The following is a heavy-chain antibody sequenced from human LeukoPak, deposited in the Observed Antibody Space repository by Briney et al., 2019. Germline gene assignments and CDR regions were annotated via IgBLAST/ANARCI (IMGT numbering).Heavy chain of an antibody. V-gene: IGHV4-38-2*02. CDR1: GYSISSGFY. D-gene: IGHD3-9*01. CDR2: IYYSGST. CDR3: ARVKTGSLVN. Sequence: SETLSLTCTVSGYSISSGFYWGWIRQSPGKGLEWIGSIYYSGSTYYNPSLKSRVTISVDTSKNQFSLKLSSVTAADTAVYYCARVKTGSLVNWGQGTLVTVSS. J-gene: IGHJ4*02.